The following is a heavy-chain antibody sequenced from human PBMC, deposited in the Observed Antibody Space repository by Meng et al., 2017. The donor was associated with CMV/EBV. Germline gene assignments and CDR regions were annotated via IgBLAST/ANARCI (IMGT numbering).Heavy chain of an antibody. D-gene: IGHD3-22*01. CDR2: IYTSGST. CDR3: ARGGLYYYDSSGHFDY. CDR1: GGSISSYY. V-gene: IGHV4-4*07. J-gene: IGHJ4*02. Sequence: VQLQESVPGLGKPSETLSLTCTVSGGSISSYYWSWIRQPAGKGLEWIGRIYTSGSTNYNPSLKSRVTMSVGTSKNQFSLKLSSVTAADTAVYYCARGGLYYYDSSGHFDYWGQGTLVTVSS.